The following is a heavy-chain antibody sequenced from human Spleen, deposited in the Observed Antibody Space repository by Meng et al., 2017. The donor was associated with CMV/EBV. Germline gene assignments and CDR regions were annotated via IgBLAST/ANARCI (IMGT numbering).Heavy chain of an antibody. J-gene: IGHJ4*02. D-gene: IGHD3-3*01. CDR1: GGSISSSSYY. CDR2: IYYSGST. V-gene: IGHV4-39*07. CDR3: AREAYLSWSGYLTYFDY. Sequence: SETLSLTCTVSGGSISSSSYYWGWIRQPPGKGLEWIGSIYYSGSTYYNPSLKSRVTISVDTSKNQFSLKLSSVTAADTAVYYCAREAYLSWSGYLTYFDYWGQGTLVTVSS.